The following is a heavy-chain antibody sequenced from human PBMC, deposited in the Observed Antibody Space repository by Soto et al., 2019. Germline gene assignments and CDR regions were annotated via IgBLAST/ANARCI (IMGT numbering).Heavy chain of an antibody. CDR3: AREGNAMVRGVMGY. D-gene: IGHD3-10*01. CDR2: IWYDGSNK. Sequence: GGSLRLSCAASGFTFSSYGMHWVRQAPGKGLEWVAVIWYDGSNKYYADSVKGRFTISRDNSKNTLYLQMNSLRAEDTAVYYCAREGNAMVRGVMGYWGQGTLVTVSS. V-gene: IGHV3-33*01. J-gene: IGHJ4*02. CDR1: GFTFSSYG.